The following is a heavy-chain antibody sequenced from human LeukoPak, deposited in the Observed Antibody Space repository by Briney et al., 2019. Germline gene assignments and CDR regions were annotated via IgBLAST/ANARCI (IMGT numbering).Heavy chain of an antibody. CDR2: ISYDGSNK. J-gene: IGHJ4*02. CDR3: ARDFAVGFLEWLGYFDY. Sequence: SLRLSCAASGFTFSSYAMHWVRQAPGKGLEWVAVISYDGSNKYYADSVKGRFTISRDNPKNTLYLQMNSLRAEDTAVYYCARDFAVGFLEWLGYFDYWGQGTLATVSS. D-gene: IGHD3-3*02. CDR1: GFTFSSYA. V-gene: IGHV3-30-3*01.